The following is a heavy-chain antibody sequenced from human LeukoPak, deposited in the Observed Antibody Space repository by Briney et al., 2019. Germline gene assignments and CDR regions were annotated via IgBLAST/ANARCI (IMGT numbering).Heavy chain of an antibody. CDR1: GFTFSAYG. Sequence: GGSLRLSCSASGFTFSAYGVNWVRQAPGKGLQYVSAISGNGGSTYYADSVKGRFTISRDNSKNTLYLQMSSLRAEDTAVYYCVKGAGYDILTGYYRSVASDLYFDYWGQGTLVTVSS. CDR3: VKGAGYDILTGYYRSVASDLYFDY. J-gene: IGHJ4*02. V-gene: IGHV3-64D*06. D-gene: IGHD3-9*01. CDR2: ISGNGGST.